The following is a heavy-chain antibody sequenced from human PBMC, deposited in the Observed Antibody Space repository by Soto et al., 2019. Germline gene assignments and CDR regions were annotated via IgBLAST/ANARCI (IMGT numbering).Heavy chain of an antibody. CDR3: PRAHSSSFYYYGMDV. J-gene: IGHJ6*02. V-gene: IGHV1-69*01. D-gene: IGHD6-6*01. CDR2: IIPSFGTA. CDR1: GGTFSSYA. Sequence: QVQLVQSGAEVKKPGSSVKVSCTASGGTFSSYAISWVRQAPGQGLEWMGGIIPSFGTANYAQKFQGRVTITADESTSTAYMELSRLRSEDTDVYYCPRAHSSSFYYYGMDVWGQGTAVTVSS.